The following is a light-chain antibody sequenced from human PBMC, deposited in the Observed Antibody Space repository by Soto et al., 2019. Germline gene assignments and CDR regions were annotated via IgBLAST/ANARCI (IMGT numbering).Light chain of an antibody. CDR2: DTS. V-gene: IGKV3-11*01. Sequence: EIVLTQSPATLSLSPGERATLSCRASQSVSSSLAGYQQKPGQAPRLLIYDTSSRAAGVPARFSGSGSGTDFTLTISSLEPEDFAVYYCQQRSNWPRTFGGGTKVEIQ. J-gene: IGKJ4*01. CDR1: QSVSSS. CDR3: QQRSNWPRT.